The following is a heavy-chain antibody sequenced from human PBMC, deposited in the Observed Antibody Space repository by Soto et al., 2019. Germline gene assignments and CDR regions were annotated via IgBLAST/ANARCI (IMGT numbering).Heavy chain of an antibody. CDR1: GGSITSYY. Sequence: QVQLQESGPGLVKPSETLSLTCTVSGGSITSYYWSWIRQPAGKGLEWIGRSYSSGSTDYNPSLKSRVTMSADTSKNQFSLKLSSVTAADTAVYYCAIGSGWQDMDFWGQETLVTVSS. J-gene: IGHJ4*02. CDR3: AIGSGWQDMDF. V-gene: IGHV4-4*07. CDR2: SYSSGST. D-gene: IGHD6-19*01.